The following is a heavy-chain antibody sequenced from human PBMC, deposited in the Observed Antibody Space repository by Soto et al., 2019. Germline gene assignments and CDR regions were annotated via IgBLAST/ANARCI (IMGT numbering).Heavy chain of an antibody. Sequence: GGSLRLSCAASGFTFSSYGMHWVRQAPGKGLEWVAVISYDGSNKYYADSVKGRFTISRDNSKNTLYLQMNSLRAEDTAVYYCAGPTPPFDYWGQGTLVTVSS. V-gene: IGHV3-30*03. CDR3: AGPTPPFDY. CDR1: GFTFSSYG. J-gene: IGHJ4*02. CDR2: ISYDGSNK.